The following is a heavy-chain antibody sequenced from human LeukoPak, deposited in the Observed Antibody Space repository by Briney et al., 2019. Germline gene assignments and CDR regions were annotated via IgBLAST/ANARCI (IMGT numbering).Heavy chain of an antibody. CDR1: GFTFSSYW. CDR2: INRDGSST. J-gene: IGHJ4*02. V-gene: IGHV3-74*01. Sequence: PGESLRLSCAASGFTFSSYWMHWVRQAPGKGLVWVSRINRDGSSTTYADSVKCRFTISRDNAKNTLYLQMNSLRAEDTAVYYCARDRGYSYGSDYWGQGTLVTVSS. CDR3: ARDRGYSYGSDY. D-gene: IGHD5-18*01.